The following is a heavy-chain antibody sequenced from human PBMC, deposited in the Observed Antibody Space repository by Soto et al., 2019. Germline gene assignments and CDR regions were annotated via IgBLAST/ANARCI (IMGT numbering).Heavy chain of an antibody. CDR1: GYSFTSYW. V-gene: IGHV5-10-1*01. CDR3: ARGPYYYDSSGLFDY. D-gene: IGHD3-22*01. Sequence: PGESLKISCKGSGYSFTSYWISWVRQMPGKGLEWMGRIDPSDSYTNYSPSFQGHVTISADKSISTAYLQWSSLKASDTAMYYCARGPYYYDSSGLFDYWGQGTLVTV. J-gene: IGHJ4*02. CDR2: IDPSDSYT.